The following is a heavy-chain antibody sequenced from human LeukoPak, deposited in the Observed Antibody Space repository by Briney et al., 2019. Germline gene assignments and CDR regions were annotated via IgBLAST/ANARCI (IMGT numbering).Heavy chain of an antibody. CDR1: GFTFRSFV. J-gene: IGHJ4*02. CDR2: ISYEDGSNK. CDR3: SKERPEEYYASGSYFDY. D-gene: IGHD3-10*01. Sequence: PGRSLRLSCAASGFTFRSFVMHWVRQAPGKGLEWVAAISYEDGSNKYYADSVKGRFTISRDNSKYTVYLEMNSLRVEDTAMYYCSKERPEEYYASGSYFDYWGQGTLVTDSS. V-gene: IGHV3-30*04.